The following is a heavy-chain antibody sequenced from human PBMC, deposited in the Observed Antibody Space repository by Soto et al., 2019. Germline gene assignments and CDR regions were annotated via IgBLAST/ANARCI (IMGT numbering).Heavy chain of an antibody. CDR1: GFSFSIYG. J-gene: IGHJ3*02. V-gene: IGHV3-30*18. Sequence: PGGSLGLSCAASGFSFSIYGMHWVRQAPGRGLEWVTVISNDGNRKYYGESVKGRFSVSRDNDKDTLYLQMNGLRPEDTGVYYCAKDRRQLSALDMWGQGTTVTVS. CDR3: AKDRRQLSALDM. CDR2: ISNDGNRK.